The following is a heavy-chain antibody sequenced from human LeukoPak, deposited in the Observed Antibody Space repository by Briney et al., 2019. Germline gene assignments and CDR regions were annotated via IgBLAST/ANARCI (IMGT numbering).Heavy chain of an antibody. CDR1: GFTFSSYA. CDR3: AKDPSGYCSSTSCYP. CDR2: ISYDGSNK. J-gene: IGHJ5*02. Sequence: GRSLRLSCAASGFTFSSYAMHWVRQAPGKGLEWVAVISYDGSNKYYADSVKGRFTISRDNSKNTLYLQMNSLRAEDTAVYYCAKDPSGYCSSTSCYPWGQGTLVTVSS. V-gene: IGHV3-30*04. D-gene: IGHD2-2*01.